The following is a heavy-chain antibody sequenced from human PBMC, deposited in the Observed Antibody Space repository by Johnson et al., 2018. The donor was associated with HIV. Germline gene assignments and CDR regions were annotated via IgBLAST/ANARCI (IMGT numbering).Heavy chain of an antibody. CDR2: INWNGGST. V-gene: IGHV3-20*04. CDR3: AKRFGYDNRGDQFDF. CDR1: GFTFDDYG. J-gene: IGHJ3*01. Sequence: VQLVESGGGVVRPGGSLRLSCAASGFTFDDYGMNWVRQAPGKGLEWVSGINWNGGSTGYADSVKGRFTISRDNAKNSLYLQMNSLRAEDTAVYYCAKRFGYDNRGDQFDFWGQGAMVTVSS. D-gene: IGHD3-22*01.